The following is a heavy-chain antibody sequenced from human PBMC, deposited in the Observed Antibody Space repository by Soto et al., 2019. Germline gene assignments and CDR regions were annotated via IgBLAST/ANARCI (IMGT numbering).Heavy chain of an antibody. J-gene: IGHJ4*02. Sequence: SVKVSCKASGGLFSSYPISWVRQVPGQGLEWMGGIIPVFQTAYYTQRFQGRVTITADESMNTAYMELSSLRSEDTAIYYCARGGSGYTWFNEFWGQGTLVTVSS. V-gene: IGHV1-69*13. CDR2: IIPVFQTA. CDR3: ARGGSGYTWFNEF. D-gene: IGHD3-22*01. CDR1: GGLFSSYP.